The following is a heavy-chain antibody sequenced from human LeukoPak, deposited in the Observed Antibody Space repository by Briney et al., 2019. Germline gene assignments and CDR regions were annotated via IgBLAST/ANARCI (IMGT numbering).Heavy chain of an antibody. CDR2: INHSGST. D-gene: IGHD1-26*01. CDR3: ARWEGGSYYESDY. CDR1: GGSFSCYY. Sequence: PSETLSLTCAVYGGSFSCYYWSWIRQPPGKGLEWIGEINHSGSTNYNPSLKSRVTTSVDTSKNQFSLKLSSVTAADTAVYYCARWEGGSYYESDYLGQGTRVTVSS. V-gene: IGHV4-34*01. J-gene: IGHJ4*02.